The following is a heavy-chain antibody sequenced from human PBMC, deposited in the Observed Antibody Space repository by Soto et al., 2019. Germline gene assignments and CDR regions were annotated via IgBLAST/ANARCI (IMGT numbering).Heavy chain of an antibody. D-gene: IGHD5-12*01. CDR3: ARDLHTGYIDY. CDR1: GFTFGRSG. Sequence: QVQMVESGGGVVQPGTSLRLSCVASGFTFGRSGMHWVRLAPGGALEWVAIIWFDGSKKYYADSVKGRLTVSRDNSKNKLYLQMDSLRGDDTAVYYCARDLHTGYIDYWGQGTLVTVSS. J-gene: IGHJ4*02. V-gene: IGHV3-33*01. CDR2: IWFDGSKK.